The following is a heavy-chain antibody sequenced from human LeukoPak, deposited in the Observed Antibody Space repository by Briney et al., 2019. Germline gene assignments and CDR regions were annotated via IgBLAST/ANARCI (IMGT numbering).Heavy chain of an antibody. CDR3: ARLLDNDSSGDPDTFDM. V-gene: IGHV4-59*13. J-gene: IGHJ3*02. D-gene: IGHD2-21*02. CDR2: IYYTGKT. Sequence: SETLSLTCAVSGGSISTDYWSWIRQPPGKGLEGIGYIYYTGKTYYSPSLHSRVTISVDTSKGHFSLKLTSVTAADTAVYYCARLLDNDSSGDPDTFDMWGQGTMVTVSS. CDR1: GGSISTDY.